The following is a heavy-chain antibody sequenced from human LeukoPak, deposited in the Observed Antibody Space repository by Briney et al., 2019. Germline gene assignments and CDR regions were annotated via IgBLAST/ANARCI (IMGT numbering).Heavy chain of an antibody. CDR2: IYYSGST. D-gene: IGHD4-23*01. CDR1: GASISSSSYY. V-gene: IGHV4-39*01. CDR3: ARAHYGGNPGYFDY. Sequence: SETLSLTRTVSGASISSSSYYWGWLRQPPGKGLEWIGSIYYSGSTYYNPSLKSRVTISVDTSKNQFSLKLSSVTAADTAVYYCARAHYGGNPGYFDYWGQGTLVTVSS. J-gene: IGHJ4*02.